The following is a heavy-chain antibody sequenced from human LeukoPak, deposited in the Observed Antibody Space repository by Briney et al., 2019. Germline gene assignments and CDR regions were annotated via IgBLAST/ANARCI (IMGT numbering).Heavy chain of an antibody. CDR1: GFTFSSYS. CDR3: ARDRAGIAVAGIDY. V-gene: IGHV3-21*04. Sequence: GGSLRLSCAASGFTFSSYSMNWVRQAPGKGLEWVSSISSSSSYIYYADSVKGRFTIPRDNAKNSLYLQMNSLRAEDTAVYYCARDRAGIAVAGIDYWGQGTLVTVSS. D-gene: IGHD6-19*01. J-gene: IGHJ4*02. CDR2: ISSSSSYI.